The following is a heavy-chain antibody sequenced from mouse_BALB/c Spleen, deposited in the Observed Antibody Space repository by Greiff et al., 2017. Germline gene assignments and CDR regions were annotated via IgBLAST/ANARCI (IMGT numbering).Heavy chain of an antibody. J-gene: IGHJ4*01. V-gene: IGHV5-6-5*01. Sequence: EVHLVESGGGLVKPGGSLKLSCAASGFTFSSYAMSWVRQTPEKRLEWVASISSGGSTYYPDSVKGRFTISRDNARNILYLQMSSLRSEDTAMYYCAREAEDYAMDYWGQGTSVTVSS. CDR1: GFTFSSYA. CDR2: ISSGGST. CDR3: AREAEDYAMDY.